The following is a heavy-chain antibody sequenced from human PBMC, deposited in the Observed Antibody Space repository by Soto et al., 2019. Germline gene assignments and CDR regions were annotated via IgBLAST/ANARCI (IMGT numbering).Heavy chain of an antibody. CDR1: GFSLTASGVG. Sequence: SGATLVNPTQTLSLSCTFSGFSLTASGVGVGWIRQPPGQALEWLAPIYWTDSKRYSPSLKNRLTITKDTSRSQVILTLTNVDPADTATYYCAPCSGYDWGSYYGLDVWGQGTTVTVPS. V-gene: IGHV2-5*01. CDR3: APCSGYDWGSYYGLDV. D-gene: IGHD5-12*01. J-gene: IGHJ6*02. CDR2: IYWTDSK.